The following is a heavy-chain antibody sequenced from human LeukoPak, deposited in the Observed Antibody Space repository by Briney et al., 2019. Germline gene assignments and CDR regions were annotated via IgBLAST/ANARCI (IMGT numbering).Heavy chain of an antibody. CDR1: DFSFTTYA. D-gene: IGHD3-10*02. CDR3: AELGITMIGGV. CDR2: ISTTSRYI. J-gene: IGHJ6*04. Sequence: GGSLRLSCAASDFSFTTYAMSWVRQAPGKGLEWVSSISTTSRYIYYADSVKGRFTISRDNAKDSLYLQMNSLRAEDTAVYYCAELGITMIGGVWGKGTTVTVSS. V-gene: IGHV3-21*01.